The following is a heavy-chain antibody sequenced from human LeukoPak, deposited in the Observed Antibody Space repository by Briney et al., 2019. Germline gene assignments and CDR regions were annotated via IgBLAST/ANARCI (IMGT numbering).Heavy chain of an antibody. Sequence: GGSLRLSCAASGFTFSSYSMTWVRQAPGKGLEWVSSISSSSSYIYYADSVKGRFTISRDNAKNTLYLQMNSLRAEDTAVYYCAKALYYYDSSGYYWGQGTLVTVSS. V-gene: IGHV3-21*04. CDR1: GFTFSSYS. J-gene: IGHJ4*02. D-gene: IGHD3-22*01. CDR3: AKALYYYDSSGYY. CDR2: ISSSSSYI.